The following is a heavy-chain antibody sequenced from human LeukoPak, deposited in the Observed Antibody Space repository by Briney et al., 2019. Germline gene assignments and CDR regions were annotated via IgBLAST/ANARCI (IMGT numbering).Heavy chain of an antibody. CDR2: ISYDGSNK. CDR3: AKRMGPGIAAADTDV. D-gene: IGHD6-13*01. J-gene: IGHJ6*02. Sequence: GGSLRLSCAASGFTFSTYGMHWVRQAPGKGLEWVAVISYDGSNKYSADSVKGRFTISRDNSKSTLYLQMNSLRAEDTAVYYCAKRMGPGIAAADTDVWGQGTTVTVSS. V-gene: IGHV3-30*18. CDR1: GFTFSTYG.